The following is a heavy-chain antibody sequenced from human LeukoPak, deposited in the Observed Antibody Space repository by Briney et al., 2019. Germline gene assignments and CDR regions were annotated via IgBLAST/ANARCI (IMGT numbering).Heavy chain of an antibody. Sequence: SVKVSCKASGGTFSSYAISWVRQAPGQGLERMGGIIPIFGTANYAQKFQGRVTITADKSTSTAYMELSSLRSEDTAVYYCARGEYDYVWGSYRYTGIDYWGQGTLVTVSS. V-gene: IGHV1-69*06. J-gene: IGHJ4*02. CDR1: GGTFSSYA. CDR3: ARGEYDYVWGSYRYTGIDY. D-gene: IGHD3-16*02. CDR2: IIPIFGTA.